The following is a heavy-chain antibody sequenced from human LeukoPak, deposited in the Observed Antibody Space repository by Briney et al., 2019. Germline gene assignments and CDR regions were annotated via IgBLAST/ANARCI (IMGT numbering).Heavy chain of an antibody. Sequence: SETLSLTCTVSGGSISSSSYYWGWIRQPPGKGLEWSGSIYYSGSTYYNPSLKSRVTISVDTSKNQFSLKLSSVTAADTAVYYWAREAHYYDSSGYFRDYMDVWGKGTTVTVSS. CDR1: GGSISSSSYY. J-gene: IGHJ6*03. CDR3: AREAHYYDSSGYFRDYMDV. CDR2: IYYSGST. V-gene: IGHV4-39*07. D-gene: IGHD3-22*01.